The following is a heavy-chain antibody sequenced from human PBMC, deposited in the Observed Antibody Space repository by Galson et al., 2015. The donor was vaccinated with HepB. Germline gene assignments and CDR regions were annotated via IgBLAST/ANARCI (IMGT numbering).Heavy chain of an antibody. CDR3: ARQMVRGANGNRNYYYYGMDV. V-gene: IGHV4-4*07. J-gene: IGHJ6*02. Sequence: SETLSLTCTVSGASISTYYWSWIRQPAGKGLEWIGRIYSSGTTNYNPSLKSRVTMSIDTSKNHFSLKVTSVTAADTAVYYCARQMVRGANGNRNYYYYGMDVWGQGTTVTVSS. D-gene: IGHD3-10*01. CDR2: IYSSGTT. CDR1: GASISTYY.